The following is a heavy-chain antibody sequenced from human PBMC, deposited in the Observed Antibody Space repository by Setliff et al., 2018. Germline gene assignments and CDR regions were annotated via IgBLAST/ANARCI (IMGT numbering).Heavy chain of an antibody. D-gene: IGHD6-19*01. CDR2: VYYSGNT. J-gene: IGHJ6*03. CDR1: GGSISTTDYY. CDR3: AREQWLDPPGYYYM. Sequence: SETLSLTCTVSGGSISTTDYYWGWIRQPPGKGLEWIGCVYYSGNTYYSPSLKSRVTMFVDTSKNQFSLKLNSVTAADMAVYYCAREQWLDPPGYYYM. V-gene: IGHV4-39*07.